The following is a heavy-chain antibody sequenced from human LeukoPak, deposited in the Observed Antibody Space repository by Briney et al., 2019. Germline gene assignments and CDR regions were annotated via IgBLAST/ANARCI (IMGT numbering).Heavy chain of an antibody. CDR3: ARVGCSGGTCYDH. Sequence: PGGSLRLSCAASGFTFSSYSMYWVRQAPGKGLEWVSFISSGSNYIYYIDSVKGRFTISRDNAKNSLYLQMNSLRVEDTAIYYCARVGCSGGTCYDHWGQGTLVTVSS. V-gene: IGHV3-21*01. CDR1: GFTFSSYS. J-gene: IGHJ4*02. CDR2: ISSGSNYI. D-gene: IGHD2-15*01.